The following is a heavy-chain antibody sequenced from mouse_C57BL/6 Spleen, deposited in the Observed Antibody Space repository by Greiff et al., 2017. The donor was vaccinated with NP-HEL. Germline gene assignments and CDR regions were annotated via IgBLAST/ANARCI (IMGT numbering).Heavy chain of an antibody. CDR1: GYTFTSYG. CDR3: AREGYGLSAMDY. J-gene: IGHJ4*01. Sequence: QVQLQQSGAELARPGASVKLSCRASGYTFTSYGISWVKQRTGQGLEWIGEIYPRSGNTYYNEKFKGKATLTADKSSSTAYMELRSLTSEDSAVYFCAREGYGLSAMDYWGQGTSVTVSS. V-gene: IGHV1-81*01. CDR2: IYPRSGNT. D-gene: IGHD2-2*01.